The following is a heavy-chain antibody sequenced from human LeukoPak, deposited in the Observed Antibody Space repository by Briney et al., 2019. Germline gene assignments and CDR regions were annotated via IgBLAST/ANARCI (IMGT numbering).Heavy chain of an antibody. J-gene: IGHJ6*02. CDR2: MNPNSGNT. CDR3: ARGISSGWTYYYYYGMDV. Sequence: GASVKVSCKASGGTFSSYAISWVRQATGQGLEWMGWMNPNSGNTGYAQKFQGRVTMTRNSSISTAYTELSSLRSEDTAVYYCARGISSGWTYYYYYGMDVWGQGTTVTVSS. V-gene: IGHV1-8*02. CDR1: GGTFSSYA. D-gene: IGHD6-19*01.